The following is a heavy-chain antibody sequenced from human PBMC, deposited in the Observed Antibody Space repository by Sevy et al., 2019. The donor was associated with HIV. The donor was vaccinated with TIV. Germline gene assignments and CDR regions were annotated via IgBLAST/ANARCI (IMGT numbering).Heavy chain of an antibody. CDR3: ARRGRDGPSRFFDY. J-gene: IGHJ4*02. V-gene: IGHV3-48*02. Sequence: GGSLRLSCAVSGFTLSSHSIGWVRQAPGKGLEWVSYFVASNNVIYHADSVKGRFTISSDSAKNSLFLQMNSLRDEDTAVYYCARRGRDGPSRFFDYWGRRTLVTVSS. D-gene: IGHD3-10*01. CDR1: GFTLSSHS. CDR2: FVASNNVI.